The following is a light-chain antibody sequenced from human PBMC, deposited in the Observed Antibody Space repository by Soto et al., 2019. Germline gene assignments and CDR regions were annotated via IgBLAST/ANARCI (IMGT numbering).Light chain of an antibody. CDR1: QSISSW. Sequence: DIQMTQSPSTLSASVGDRVTITCRASQSISSWLAWYQQKSGKAPKLLIYDASSLESGVPSRFSGSGSGTEFTLTISSLQSEDFAVYYCQQANSFPLTFGGGTKVDIK. J-gene: IGKJ4*01. CDR2: DAS. V-gene: IGKV1-5*01. CDR3: QQANSFPLT.